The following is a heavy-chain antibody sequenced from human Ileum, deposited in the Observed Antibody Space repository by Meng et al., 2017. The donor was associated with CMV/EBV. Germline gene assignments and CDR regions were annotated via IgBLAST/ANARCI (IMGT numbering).Heavy chain of an antibody. D-gene: IGHD5-18*01. V-gene: IGHV3-74*01. CDR2: INSDGTIT. CDR1: GFTFSGYA. CDR3: ARDYGYTYDY. J-gene: IGHJ4*02. Sequence: GGSLRLSCAASGFTFSGYAMTWLRQAPGKGLVCVSRINSDGTITKYADSVKGRFTISRDSAKNTVYLQMNSLRDEDTAVYYCARDYGYTYDYWGQGTLVTVSS.